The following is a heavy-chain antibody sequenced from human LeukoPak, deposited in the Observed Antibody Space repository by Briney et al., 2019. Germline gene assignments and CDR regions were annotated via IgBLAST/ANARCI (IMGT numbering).Heavy chain of an antibody. V-gene: IGHV1-2*06. D-gene: IGHD3-3*01. J-gene: IGHJ4*02. CDR1: GYTFTGYY. Sequence: ASVKVSCKASGYTFTGYYVHWVRQAPGQGLEWMGRINPNSGGTNYAQKFQGRVTMTRDTSISTAYMELSRLRSDDTAVYYCARGSGYDFWSGYYLEDYWGQGTLVTVSS. CDR2: INPNSGGT. CDR3: ARGSGYDFWSGYYLEDY.